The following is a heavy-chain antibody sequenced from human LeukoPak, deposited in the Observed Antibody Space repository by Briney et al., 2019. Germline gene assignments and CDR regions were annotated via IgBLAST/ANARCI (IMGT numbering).Heavy chain of an antibody. J-gene: IGHJ4*02. V-gene: IGHV3-30*04. D-gene: IGHD6-19*01. Sequence: SRKTSGYTGSDYYMHWVRQAPGKGLDWVAVILENGSNQYYADSVKGRFTISRDNSKNTLFLQMNSLRGEDTAMYYCARVQGGGYRTADYWGQGTLVTVSS. CDR2: ILENGSNQ. CDR1: GYTGSDYY. CDR3: ARVQGGGYRTADY.